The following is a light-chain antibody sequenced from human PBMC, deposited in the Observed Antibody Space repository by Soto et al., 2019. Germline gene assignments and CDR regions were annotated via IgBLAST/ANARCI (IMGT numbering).Light chain of an antibody. Sequence: QSVLTQPPSVSEAPRQRVTISCSGSSSNIGNNAVNWYQQLPGKAPKLLIYYDDLMPSGVSDRFSVSKYGTSASLAISGLQSEDEADYYCAAWDDSLNGVVFGGGTKLTVL. J-gene: IGLJ2*01. CDR1: SSNIGNNA. CDR3: AAWDDSLNGVV. V-gene: IGLV1-36*01. CDR2: YDD.